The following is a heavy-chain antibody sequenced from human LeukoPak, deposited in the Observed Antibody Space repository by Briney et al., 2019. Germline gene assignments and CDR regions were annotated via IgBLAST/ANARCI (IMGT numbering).Heavy chain of an antibody. Sequence: PSETLSLTCAVSGYSISSGYYWGWIRQPPGKGLEWTGSIYHSGSTYYNPSLKSRVTISVDTSKNQFSLKLISVTAADTAVYYCATESGTMTIDYWGQGTLVTVSS. CDR2: IYHSGST. CDR1: GYSISSGYY. CDR3: ATESGTMTIDY. D-gene: IGHD3-10*01. J-gene: IGHJ4*02. V-gene: IGHV4-38-2*02.